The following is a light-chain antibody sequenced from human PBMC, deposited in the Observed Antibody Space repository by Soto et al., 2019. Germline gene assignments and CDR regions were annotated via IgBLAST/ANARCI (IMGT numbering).Light chain of an antibody. CDR3: QDYSSTSGLT. V-gene: IGKV1-5*03. J-gene: IGKJ4*01. CDR1: QSIITW. CDR2: QAS. Sequence: EIQKTQSPSTLSASVGDRVTITCRASQSIITWLAWYQQKPGKAPKLLIYQASTLKSGVPSRFSGSGSGTDFTLTISSLQPDDFATYYCQDYSSTSGLTFGGGTKVDIK.